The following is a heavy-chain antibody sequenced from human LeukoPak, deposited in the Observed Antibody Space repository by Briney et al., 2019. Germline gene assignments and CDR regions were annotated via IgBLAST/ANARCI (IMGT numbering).Heavy chain of an antibody. V-gene: IGHV4-59*08. CDR3: ARQSGVGATDY. J-gene: IGHJ4*02. D-gene: IGHD1-26*01. CDR2: IYHSGST. CDR1: GGSISSYY. Sequence: PSETLSLTCTVSGGSISSYYWSWIRQPPGKGLEWIGYIYHSGSTNYNPSLKSRVTISVDTSKNQFSLKLSSVTAADTAVYYCARQSGVGATDYWGQGTLVTVSS.